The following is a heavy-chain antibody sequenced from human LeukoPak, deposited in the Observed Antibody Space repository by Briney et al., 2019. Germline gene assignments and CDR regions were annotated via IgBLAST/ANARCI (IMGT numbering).Heavy chain of an antibody. CDR2: IYHSGST. J-gene: IGHJ4*02. D-gene: IGHD1-26*01. Sequence: PSETLSLTCAVSGGSISSGGYSWSWIRQPPGKGLEWIGYIYHSGSTYYNPSLKSRVTISVDRSKNQFSLKLSSVTAADTAVYYCARAEAGVGYFDYWGQGTLVTVSS. V-gene: IGHV4-30-2*01. CDR1: GGSISSGGYS. CDR3: ARAEAGVGYFDY.